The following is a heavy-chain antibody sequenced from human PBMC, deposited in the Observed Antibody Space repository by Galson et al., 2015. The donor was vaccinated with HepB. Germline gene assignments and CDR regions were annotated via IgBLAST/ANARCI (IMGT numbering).Heavy chain of an antibody. CDR2: VNYVGNT. J-gene: IGHJ5*02. D-gene: IGHD3-16*01. CDR3: ARGRRSFRGTIVAFDP. Sequence: ETLSLTCAVYGGSFSDYYWNWIRQPPGKGLEWIGDVNYVGNTDYNPSLKSRVTISVDTSKNQFYLKVTSLTAADTAVYYCARGRRSFRGTIVAFDPWGQGTLVTVSS. CDR1: GGSFSDYY. V-gene: IGHV4-34*01.